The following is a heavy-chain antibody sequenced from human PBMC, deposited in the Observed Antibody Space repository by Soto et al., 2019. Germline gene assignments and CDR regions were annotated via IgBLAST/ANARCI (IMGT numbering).Heavy chain of an antibody. V-gene: IGHV3-48*02. J-gene: IGHJ3*01. CDR2: VSPGGDTV. CDR3: VRGSRANCFDL. Sequence: GGSLRPSCVASGFPYSVYSMDWVRQVPGKGLEWLAYVSPGGDTVHYADSVNGRFFISRDTPRNSVFLQMNSLRHEDTAVYYCVRGSRANCFDLWGPGTVVTVSS. CDR1: GFPYSVYS.